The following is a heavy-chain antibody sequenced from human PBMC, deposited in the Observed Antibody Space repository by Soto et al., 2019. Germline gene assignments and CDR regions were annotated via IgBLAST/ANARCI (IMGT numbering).Heavy chain of an antibody. D-gene: IGHD1-26*01. CDR1: GYSFTSYC. J-gene: IGHJ6*02. CDR2: IYPGDSDT. CDR3: ARQVGSWSYYYGMDV. V-gene: IGHV5-51*01. Sequence: GESLKISCKGSGYSFTSYCIGWVRQMPWKGLEWMGIIYPGDSDTRYSPSFQGQVTISADKSISTAYLQWSSLKASDTAMYYCARQVGSWSYYYGMDVWGQGTTVTVYS.